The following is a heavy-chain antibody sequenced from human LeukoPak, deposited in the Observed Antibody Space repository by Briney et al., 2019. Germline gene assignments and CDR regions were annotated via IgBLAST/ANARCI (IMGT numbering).Heavy chain of an antibody. CDR2: INHSGST. Sequence: SGTLSLTCAVYGGSFSGYYWSWIRQPPGKGLEWIGEINHSGSTNYNPSLKSRVTISVDTSKNQFSLKLSSVTAADTAVYYCARGFSGYGRHFDYWGQGTLVTVSS. J-gene: IGHJ4*02. V-gene: IGHV4-34*01. D-gene: IGHD5-12*01. CDR3: ARGFSGYGRHFDY. CDR1: GGSFSGYY.